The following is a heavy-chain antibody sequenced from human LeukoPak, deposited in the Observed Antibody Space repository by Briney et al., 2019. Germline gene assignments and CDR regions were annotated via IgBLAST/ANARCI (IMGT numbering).Heavy chain of an antibody. CDR3: ARRGLKATGVVDY. J-gene: IGHJ4*02. Sequence: ASVKVSCTASGYTFTGYYMHWVRQAPGQGLEWMGWINPNSGGTNYAQKFQGRVTMTRDTSISTAYMELSRLRSDDTAVYYCARRGLKATGVVDYWGQGTLVTVSS. D-gene: IGHD5-12*01. CDR2: INPNSGGT. CDR1: GYTFTGYY. V-gene: IGHV1-2*02.